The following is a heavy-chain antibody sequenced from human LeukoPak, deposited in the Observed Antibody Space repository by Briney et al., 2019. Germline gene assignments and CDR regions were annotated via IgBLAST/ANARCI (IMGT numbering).Heavy chain of an antibody. V-gene: IGHV3-21*05. D-gene: IGHD7-27*01. Sequence: KAGGSLRLSCAASGFTFSSYSMNWVRQAPGKGLEWVSYISSTSHIYYADSVKGRFTISRDNAKNSLYPQMNSLRDEDTAVYYCARDHDWGFDYWGQGTLVTVSS. CDR2: ISSTSHI. CDR3: ARDHDWGFDY. J-gene: IGHJ4*02. CDR1: GFTFSSYS.